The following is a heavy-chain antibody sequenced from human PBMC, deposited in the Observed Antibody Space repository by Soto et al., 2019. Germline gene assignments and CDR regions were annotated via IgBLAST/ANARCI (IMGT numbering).Heavy chain of an antibody. J-gene: IGHJ4*02. CDR2: ISGSGGST. D-gene: IGHD1-26*01. V-gene: IGHV3-23*01. CDR3: AKVGSWELRPSEDFDY. Sequence: GGSLRLSCAASGFTFSSYAMSRVRQAPGKGLEWVSAISGSGGSTYYADSVKGRFTISRDNSKNTLYLQMNSLRAEDTAVYYCAKVGSWELRPSEDFDYWGQGTLVTVSS. CDR1: GFTFSSYA.